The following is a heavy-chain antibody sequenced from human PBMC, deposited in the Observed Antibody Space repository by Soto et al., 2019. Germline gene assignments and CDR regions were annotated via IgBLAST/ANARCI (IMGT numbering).Heavy chain of an antibody. V-gene: IGHV3-15*07. D-gene: IGHD6-13*01. Sequence: GGSLRLSCAASGFTFSNAWMNWVRQAPGKGLEWVGRIKSKTDGGTTDYAAPVKGRFTISRDDSKNTLYLQMNSLKTEDTAVYYCTTDVTLSSSWSYYYYYGMDVWGQGTTVTVS. CDR1: GFTFSNAW. CDR2: IKSKTDGGTT. J-gene: IGHJ6*02. CDR3: TTDVTLSSSWSYYYYYGMDV.